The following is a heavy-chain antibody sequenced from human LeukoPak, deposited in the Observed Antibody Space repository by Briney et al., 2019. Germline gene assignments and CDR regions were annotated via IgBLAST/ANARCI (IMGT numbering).Heavy chain of an antibody. Sequence: SVKVSCKASGGTFCSYAISWVRQAPGQGLEWMGRIIPIFGTANYAQKFQGRVTITTDESTSTAYMELSSLRSEDTAVYYCATLADCSGGSCYSEPIDYWGQGTLVTVSS. V-gene: IGHV1-69*05. D-gene: IGHD2-15*01. J-gene: IGHJ4*02. CDR2: IIPIFGTA. CDR3: ATLADCSGGSCYSEPIDY. CDR1: GGTFCSYA.